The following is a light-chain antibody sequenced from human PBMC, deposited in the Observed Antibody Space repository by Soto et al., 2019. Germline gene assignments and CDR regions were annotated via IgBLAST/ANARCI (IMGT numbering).Light chain of an antibody. J-gene: IGKJ3*01. CDR3: PQLFMYTPT. Sequence: DIQMTQSPSTLSASVGDRFTIPCRASQTISSWLAWYPPTPGKAPKLMIYKASTLKSGVPSRFRCSGAGTECTLPISSLQPEDVETDYCPQLFMYTPTFGPGTKVDI. CDR1: QTISSW. V-gene: IGKV1-5*03. CDR2: KAS.